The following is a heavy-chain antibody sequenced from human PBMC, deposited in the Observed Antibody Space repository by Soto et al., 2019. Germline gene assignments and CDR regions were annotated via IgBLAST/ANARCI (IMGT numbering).Heavy chain of an antibody. J-gene: IGHJ3*02. CDR3: ARGYYDSSGLINDAFDI. Sequence: SQTLSLTCAISGDSVASNSSAWNWISQSPSRGLEWLGRTYYRSKWYNDYAVSVKSRITINPDTSKNQFSLQLNSVTPEDTAVYYCARGYYDSSGLINDAFDIWGQGTMVTVSS. CDR2: TYYRSKWYN. V-gene: IGHV6-1*01. D-gene: IGHD3-22*01. CDR1: GDSVASNSSA.